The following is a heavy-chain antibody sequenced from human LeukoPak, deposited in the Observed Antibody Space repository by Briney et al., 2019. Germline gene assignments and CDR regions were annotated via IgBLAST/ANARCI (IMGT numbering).Heavy chain of an antibody. D-gene: IGHD4-17*01. CDR3: ARAGDYGDSYFDY. Sequence: GGSLRLSCAASGFTFSSYWMHWVRHAPGKGLVWVSRINSDGSSTIYADSVKGRFTISRDNAKNTLYLQMNSLRAEDTAVYYCARAGDYGDSYFDYWGQGTLVTVSS. CDR1: GFTFSSYW. CDR2: INSDGSST. J-gene: IGHJ4*02. V-gene: IGHV3-74*01.